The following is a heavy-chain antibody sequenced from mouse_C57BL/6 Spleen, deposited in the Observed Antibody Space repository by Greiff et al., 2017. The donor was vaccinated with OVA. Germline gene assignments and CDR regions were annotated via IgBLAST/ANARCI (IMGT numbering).Heavy chain of an antibody. V-gene: IGHV10-1*01. D-gene: IGHD2-2*01. CDR2: IRSKSNNYAT. CDR1: GFSFNTYA. J-gene: IGHJ3*01. CDR3: VRPLYGYDEPWFAY. Sequence: EVMLVESGGGLVQPKGSLKLSCAASGFSFNTYAMNWVRQAPGKGLEWVARIRSKSNNYATYYADSVKDRFTISRDDSESMLYLQMNNLKTEDTAMYYCVRPLYGYDEPWFAYWGQGTLVTVSA.